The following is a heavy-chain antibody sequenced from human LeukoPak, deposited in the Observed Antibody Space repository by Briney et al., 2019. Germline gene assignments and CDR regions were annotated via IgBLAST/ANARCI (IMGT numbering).Heavy chain of an antibody. Sequence: PGGSLRLSCAASGFTFSSYWMSWVRQAPRKGLEWVANIKQDGSEKYYVDSVKGRFTISRDNAKNSLYLQMNSLRAEDTAVYYCAGEAYYDFWSGYPKRAFDIWGQGTMVTVSS. CDR1: GFTFSSYW. D-gene: IGHD3-3*01. J-gene: IGHJ3*02. CDR2: IKQDGSEK. V-gene: IGHV3-7*01. CDR3: AGEAYYDFWSGYPKRAFDI.